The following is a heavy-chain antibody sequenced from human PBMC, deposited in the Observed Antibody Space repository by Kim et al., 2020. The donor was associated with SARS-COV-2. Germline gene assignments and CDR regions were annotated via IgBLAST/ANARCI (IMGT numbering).Heavy chain of an antibody. CDR3: ARYYDILTGPRPNNWFDP. Sequence: ASVKVSCKASGYTFTSYDINWVRQATGQGLEWMGWMNPNSGNTGYAQKFQGRVTMTRNTSISTAYMELSSLRSEDTAVYYCARYYDILTGPRPNNWFDPWGQGTLVTVSS. J-gene: IGHJ5*02. V-gene: IGHV1-8*01. D-gene: IGHD3-9*01. CDR2: MNPNSGNT. CDR1: GYTFTSYD.